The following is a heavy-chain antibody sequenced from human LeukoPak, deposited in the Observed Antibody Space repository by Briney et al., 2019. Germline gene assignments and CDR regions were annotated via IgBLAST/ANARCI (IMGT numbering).Heavy chain of an antibody. Sequence: PGGSLRLSCVGSGFNFSGDAMHWVRQTPGKGLEWLAIISYDGVYQYYLDSVKGRFTISRDNAKNTVYLQMNSLRAEDTAAYYCAKFAQRYCSGGSCHPFDHWGQGTLVTVSS. D-gene: IGHD2-15*01. V-gene: IGHV3-30*18. CDR2: ISYDGVYQ. CDR1: GFNFSGDA. CDR3: AKFAQRYCSGGSCHPFDH. J-gene: IGHJ4*02.